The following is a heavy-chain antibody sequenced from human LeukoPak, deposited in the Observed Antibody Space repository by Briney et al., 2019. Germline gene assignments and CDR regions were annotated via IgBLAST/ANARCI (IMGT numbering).Heavy chain of an antibody. Sequence: PSQTLSLTCTVSGGSISSGDYYWSWIRQPPGKGLEWIGYIYYSGSTYYNPSLKSRVTISVDTSKNQFSLKLSSVTAADTAVYYCARHDILTDGPYFDLWGRGTLVTVSS. J-gene: IGHJ2*01. CDR3: ARHDILTDGPYFDL. D-gene: IGHD3-9*01. CDR1: GGSISSGDYY. V-gene: IGHV4-30-4*01. CDR2: IYYSGST.